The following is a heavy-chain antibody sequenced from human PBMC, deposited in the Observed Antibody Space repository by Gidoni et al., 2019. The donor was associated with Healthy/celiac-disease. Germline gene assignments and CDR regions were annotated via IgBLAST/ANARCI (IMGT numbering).Heavy chain of an antibody. CDR3: AKAGGGVAGTDVTDVYYYYGMDV. CDR2: ISGSGGST. J-gene: IGHJ6*02. V-gene: IGHV3-23*01. CDR1: GFTFSSYA. Sequence: EVQLLESGGGLVQPGGSLRLSCAASGFTFSSYAMSWFRQAPGKGREWVSAISGSGGSTYYADSVKGRFTISRDNSKNTLYLQMNSLRAEDTAVYYCAKAGGGVAGTDVTDVYYYYGMDVWGQGTTVTVSS. D-gene: IGHD6-19*01.